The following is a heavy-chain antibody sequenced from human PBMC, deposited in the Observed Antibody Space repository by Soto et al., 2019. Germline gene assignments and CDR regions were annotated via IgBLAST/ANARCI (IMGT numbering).Heavy chain of an antibody. CDR3: ARIEEGVVDTAMVRTYYYYGMDV. Sequence: SVKVSCKASGGTFSSYAISWVRQAPGQGLEWMGGIIPIFGTANYAQKFQGRVTITADESTGKAYMELSSLRSEDTAVYYCARIEEGVVDTAMVRTYYYYGMDVWGQGTTVTVSS. J-gene: IGHJ6*02. CDR2: IIPIFGTA. D-gene: IGHD5-18*01. V-gene: IGHV1-69*13. CDR1: GGTFSSYA.